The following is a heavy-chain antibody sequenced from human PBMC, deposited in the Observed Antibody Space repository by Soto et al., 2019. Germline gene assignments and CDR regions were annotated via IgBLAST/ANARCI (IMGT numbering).Heavy chain of an antibody. CDR1: GGSISSRSHY. V-gene: IGHV4-39*02. CDR2: SFYRGST. Sequence: QLQLQESGPGLVKPSETLSLTCTVSGGSISSRSHYWGWIRQSPGKYLEWIGSSFYRGSTHYKPAHTTRVTISVDTSKNHVSLKLYSVTAADTAVYYCATADGFGVVTPFFEYWGQGILVTVSS. CDR3: ATADGFGVVTPFFEY. J-gene: IGHJ4*02. D-gene: IGHD3-3*01.